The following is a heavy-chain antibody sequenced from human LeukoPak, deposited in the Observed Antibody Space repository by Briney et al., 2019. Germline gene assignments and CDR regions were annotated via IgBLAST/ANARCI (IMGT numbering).Heavy chain of an antibody. CDR1: GFTFSSYA. CDR3: AKAPVTTCSGAYCYPFDY. Sequence: GGSLRLSCAASGFTFSSYAMSWVRQAPGKGLEWVSAISGSGGSTYCADSVKGRFTISRDSSKNTLYLQMNRLRAEDAAVYYCAKAPVTTCSGAYCYPFDYWGQGTLVTVSS. D-gene: IGHD2-21*01. CDR2: ISGSGGST. V-gene: IGHV3-23*01. J-gene: IGHJ4*02.